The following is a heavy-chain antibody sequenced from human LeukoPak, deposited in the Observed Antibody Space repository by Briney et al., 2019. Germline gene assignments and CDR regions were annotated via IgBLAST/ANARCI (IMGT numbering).Heavy chain of an antibody. D-gene: IGHD6-6*01. CDR2: ISGSGGST. CDR1: GFTFSSYA. Sequence: PGGSLRLSCAASGFTFSSYAMSWVRQAPGKGLEWVSAISGSGGSTYYADSVNGRFTISRDNSKNTLYLQMNSLRAEDTAVYYCAKSSHSSSSAYYFDYWGQGTLVTVSS. CDR3: AKSSHSSSSAYYFDY. J-gene: IGHJ4*02. V-gene: IGHV3-23*01.